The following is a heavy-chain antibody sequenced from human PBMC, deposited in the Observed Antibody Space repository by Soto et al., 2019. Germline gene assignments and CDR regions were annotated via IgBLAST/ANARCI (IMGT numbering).Heavy chain of an antibody. V-gene: IGHV3-23*01. Sequence: EEQLLESGGGLVKPGGSLRLSCAASGFTFSRYAMSWVHQIPGKGLECVSAIGGDGESTHYADSVKGRFTISRDNYKSTLYLQLNSLRVEDTAVYYCATVGGFDPWGQGTLVTVSS. CDR1: GFTFSRYA. CDR3: ATVGGFDP. CDR2: IGGDGEST. D-gene: IGHD4-17*01. J-gene: IGHJ5*02.